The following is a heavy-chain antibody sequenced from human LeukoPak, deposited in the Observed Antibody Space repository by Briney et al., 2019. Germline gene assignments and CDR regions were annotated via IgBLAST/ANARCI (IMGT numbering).Heavy chain of an antibody. V-gene: IGHV1-46*01. CDR1: GYTFTSYY. Sequence: ASVKVSCKASGYTFTSYYMHWVRQAPGQGLEWMGIINPSGGSTSYAQKFQGRVTMTRDTSTSTVYMELSSLRSEDTAVYYCARELIWQQQLVLDDGMDVWGQETTVTVSS. D-gene: IGHD6-13*01. CDR3: ARELIWQQQLVLDDGMDV. CDR2: INPSGGST. J-gene: IGHJ6*02.